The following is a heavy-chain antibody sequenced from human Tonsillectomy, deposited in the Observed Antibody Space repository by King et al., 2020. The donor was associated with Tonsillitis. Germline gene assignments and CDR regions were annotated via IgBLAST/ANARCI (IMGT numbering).Heavy chain of an antibody. CDR3: ARDRGGIYLADAFDI. J-gene: IGHJ3*02. D-gene: IGHD1-26*01. CDR1: GDSVSSNSAA. V-gene: IGHV6-1*01. CDR2: TNKRSKWVN. Sequence: VQLQQSGPGLVKPSQTLSLTCAISGDSVSSNSAAWNWIRQAPSRGLEWLGRTNKRSKWVNDYAGFVKSRITINPDTSKNQLSLHLNSVTPEDTAMYYCARDRGGIYLADAFDIWGQGTMVTVSS.